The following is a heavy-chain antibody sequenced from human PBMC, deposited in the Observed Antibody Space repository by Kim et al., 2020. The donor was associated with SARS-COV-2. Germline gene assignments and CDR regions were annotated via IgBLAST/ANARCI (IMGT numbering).Heavy chain of an antibody. V-gene: IGHV3-9*01. D-gene: IGHD6-13*01. CDR1: GFTFDDYA. J-gene: IGHJ4*02. CDR2: ISWNSGSI. Sequence: GGSMRLSCAASGFTFDDYAMHWVRQAPGKGLEWVSGISWNSGSIGYADSVKGRFTISRDNAKNSLYLQMNSLRAEDTALYYCAKDTSIAAAGNFDYWGQGTLVTVSS. CDR3: AKDTSIAAAGNFDY.